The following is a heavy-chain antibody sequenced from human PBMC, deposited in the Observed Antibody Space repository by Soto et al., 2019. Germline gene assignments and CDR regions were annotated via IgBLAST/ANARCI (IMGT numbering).Heavy chain of an antibody. CDR1: GGSISNDNYY. J-gene: IGHJ5*02. D-gene: IGHD6-13*01. V-gene: IGHV4-39*01. CDR2: MHYSGNT. CDR3: ARHLIAVGGTIPNWFDP. Sequence: SETLSLTCTVSGGSISNDNYYWGWIRQPPGKGLEWIGSMHYSGNTYYNASLKSRVTISVDTSKNQLSLKLSSVTAADTAVYYCARHLIAVGGTIPNWFDPWGQGTLVTVSS.